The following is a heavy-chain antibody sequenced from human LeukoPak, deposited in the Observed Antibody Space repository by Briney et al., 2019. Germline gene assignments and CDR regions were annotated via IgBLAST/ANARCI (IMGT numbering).Heavy chain of an antibody. CDR3: AKDGGSSSPPYYYYYYMDV. V-gene: IGHV3-30*18. CDR2: ISYDGSNK. Sequence: GGSLRLSCAASGFTFSSYGIHWVRQAPGKGLEWVAVISYDGSNKYYEDSVKGRFTISRDNSKNTLYLQMNSLRAEDTAVYYCAKDGGSSSPPYYYYYYMDVWGKGTTVTVSS. J-gene: IGHJ6*03. CDR1: GFTFSSYG. D-gene: IGHD6-6*01.